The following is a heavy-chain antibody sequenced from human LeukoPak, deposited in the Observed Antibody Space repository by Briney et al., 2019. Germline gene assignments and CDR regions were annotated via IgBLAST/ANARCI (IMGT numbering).Heavy chain of an antibody. Sequence: GGSLRLSCAASGFTFSRYWMSWVRQAPGKGLEWVATIKQDGSEKYYVDSVKGRFTISRDNAKNSLSLQMNSLRAEDTAVYYCAKSGLRYFDCPDYWGQGALVTVSS. D-gene: IGHD3-9*01. CDR2: IKQDGSEK. CDR3: AKSGLRYFDCPDY. J-gene: IGHJ4*02. CDR1: GFTFSRYW. V-gene: IGHV3-7*05.